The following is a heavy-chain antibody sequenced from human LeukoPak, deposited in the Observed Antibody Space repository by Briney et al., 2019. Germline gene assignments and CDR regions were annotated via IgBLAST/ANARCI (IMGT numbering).Heavy chain of an antibody. V-gene: IGHV4-39*02. CDR1: GGSINTQSYY. CDR3: ARLTLSSYWFDP. J-gene: IGHJ5*02. D-gene: IGHD2-15*01. CDR2: IFYTGTT. Sequence: SETLSLTCTVSGGSINTQSYYWGWIRQPPGKGLEWVGSIFYTGTTFHNPALESRVALSVDRSKNHFSLRLSALTAADTAVYYCARLTLSSYWFDPWGQGTLVIVSS.